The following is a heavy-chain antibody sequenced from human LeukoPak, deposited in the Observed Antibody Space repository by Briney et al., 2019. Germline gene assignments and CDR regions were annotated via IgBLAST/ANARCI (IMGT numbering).Heavy chain of an antibody. J-gene: IGHJ3*02. CDR1: GFTFSSYW. Sequence: GGSLRLSCAASGFTFSSYWMHWVRQAPGKGLVWVSRINSDGSSTSYADSVKGRFTISRDDTKNTLYLQMNSLRAEDTAVYYCARDSLPTLNWGDAFDIWGQGTMVTVSS. D-gene: IGHD7-27*01. CDR2: INSDGSST. V-gene: IGHV3-74*01. CDR3: ARDSLPTLNWGDAFDI.